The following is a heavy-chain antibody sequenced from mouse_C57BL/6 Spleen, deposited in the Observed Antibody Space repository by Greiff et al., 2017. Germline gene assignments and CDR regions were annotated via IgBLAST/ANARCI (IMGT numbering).Heavy chain of an antibody. CDR1: GYTFTSYW. Sequence: QVQLQQPGAELVKPGASVKLSCKASGYTFTSYWMQWVKQRPGQGLEWIGEIDPSDSYTNYNQKFKGKATLTVDTSSSTAYMQLSSLTSEDSAVYYWARRTTMVTEFAYWGQGTLVTVSA. J-gene: IGHJ3*01. CDR3: ARRTTMVTEFAY. D-gene: IGHD2-2*01. V-gene: IGHV1-50*01. CDR2: IDPSDSYT.